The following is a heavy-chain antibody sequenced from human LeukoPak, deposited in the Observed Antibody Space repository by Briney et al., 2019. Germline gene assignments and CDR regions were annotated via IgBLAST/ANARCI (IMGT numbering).Heavy chain of an antibody. CDR2: ISNNGGST. D-gene: IGHD2-8*01. Sequence: GGSLRLSCSASGFTFSRYAMHWVRQAPGKGLEYVSAISNNGGSTYYADSVKGRFTISRDNSKNTLYLQMNSLRAEDTAVYYCAKDHCTNGVCYTFDYWGQGTLVTVSS. V-gene: IGHV3-64*04. J-gene: IGHJ4*02. CDR1: GFTFSRYA. CDR3: AKDHCTNGVCYTFDY.